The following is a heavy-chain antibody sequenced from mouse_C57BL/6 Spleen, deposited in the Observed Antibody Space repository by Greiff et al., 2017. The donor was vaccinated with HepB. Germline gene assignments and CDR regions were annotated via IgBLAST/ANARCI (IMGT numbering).Heavy chain of an antibody. V-gene: IGHV1-7*01. CDR3: ARGRYGSSYDY. CDR1: GYTFTSYW. CDR2: INPSSGYT. D-gene: IGHD1-1*01. Sequence: QVQLKQSGAELAKPGASVKLSCKASGYTFTSYWMHWVKQRPGQGLEWIGYINPSSGYTKYNQKFKDKATLTADKSSSTAYMQLSSLTYEDSAVYDCARGRYGSSYDYWGQGTTLTVSS. J-gene: IGHJ2*01.